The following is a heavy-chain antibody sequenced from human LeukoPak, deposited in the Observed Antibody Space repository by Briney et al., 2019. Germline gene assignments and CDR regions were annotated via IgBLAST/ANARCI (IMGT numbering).Heavy chain of an antibody. V-gene: IGHV3-30-3*01. CDR1: GFPFSSYA. J-gene: IGHJ4*02. D-gene: IGHD3-3*01. CDR3: AKDQESNTIFGVVPFDY. Sequence: PPGVPLRLSCGASGFPFSSYAMLWVRQAPGKGLEWVSVISYDGSNKYYADSVKGRFTIYRDNSKNTLYLQMNSQRAEDTAVYYCAKDQESNTIFGVVPFDYWGQGTLVTVSS. CDR2: ISYDGSNK.